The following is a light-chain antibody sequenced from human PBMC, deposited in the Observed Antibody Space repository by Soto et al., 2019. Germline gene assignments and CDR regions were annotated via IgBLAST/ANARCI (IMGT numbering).Light chain of an antibody. V-gene: IGKV3-20*01. J-gene: IGKJ3*01. Sequence: EIVLTQSPGTLSLSPGERATLSCRASQSVSSSYLGWYQQKPGQAPRLLIYGASGRATGIPDRFSGSGSGTDFTLTISRLEPEAFAVYYCQQYGSSVTFGPGTKVDIK. CDR3: QQYGSSVT. CDR1: QSVSSSY. CDR2: GAS.